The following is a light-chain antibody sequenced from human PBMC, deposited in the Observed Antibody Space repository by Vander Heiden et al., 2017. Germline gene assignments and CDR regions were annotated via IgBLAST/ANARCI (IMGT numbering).Light chain of an antibody. CDR2: DAS. V-gene: IGKV3-11*01. CDR3: QQRSNWPPT. J-gene: IGKJ2*01. CDR1: QSVSSY. Sequence: EIVLTPSPATLSLSPGDRATLSCRASQSVSSYVAWYQQKPGQAPRLLIYDASNRATGIPARFSGSGSGTDFTLTISSLEPEDFAVYYCQQRSNWPPTFGQGTKLEIK.